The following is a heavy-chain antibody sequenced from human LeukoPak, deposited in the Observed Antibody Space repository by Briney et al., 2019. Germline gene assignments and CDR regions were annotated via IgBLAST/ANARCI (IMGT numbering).Heavy chain of an antibody. V-gene: IGHV3-9*01. CDR2: ISWNSGSI. D-gene: IGHD4-17*01. J-gene: IGHJ6*02. CDR3: TKDMSSYGDTLVSYGMDV. Sequence: GGSLRLSCAVSGFTFDDYAMHWVRQAPGKGLEWGSGISWNSGSIGYAGSVKGRFTISRDNAKNSLYLQMKSLRAEDTALYYCTKDMSSYGDTLVSYGMDVWGQGTTVTVSS. CDR1: GFTFDDYA.